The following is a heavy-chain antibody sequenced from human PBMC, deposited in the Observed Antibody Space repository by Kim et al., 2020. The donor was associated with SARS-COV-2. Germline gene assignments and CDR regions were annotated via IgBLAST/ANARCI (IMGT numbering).Heavy chain of an antibody. CDR3: AREGYYDFWSGYSRYYYYGMDV. CDR1: GFTFSSYW. J-gene: IGHJ6*02. CDR2: IKQDGSEK. D-gene: IGHD3-3*01. Sequence: GGSLRLSCAASGFTFSSYWMSWVRQAPGKGLEWVANIKQDGSEKYYVDSVKGRFTISRDNAKNSLYLQMNSLRAEDTAVYYCAREGYYDFWSGYSRYYYYGMDVWGQGTTVTVSS. V-gene: IGHV3-7*01.